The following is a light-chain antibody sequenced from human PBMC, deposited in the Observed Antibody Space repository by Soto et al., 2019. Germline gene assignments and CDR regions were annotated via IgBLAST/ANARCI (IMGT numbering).Light chain of an antibody. V-gene: IGKV1-12*02. Sequence: DIQMTQSPSSVSASIGDRVTITCRASQIIGSWLAWYQQKPGKAPTLLIYAATSLQSGVPSRFSGSGSGTEFTLTITSLQAEDSATYYCQQANSFPFTFGPGTKVHIK. CDR2: AAT. CDR3: QQANSFPFT. J-gene: IGKJ3*01. CDR1: QIIGSW.